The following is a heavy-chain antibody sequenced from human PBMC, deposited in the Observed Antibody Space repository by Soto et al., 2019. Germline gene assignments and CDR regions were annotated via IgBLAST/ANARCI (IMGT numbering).Heavy chain of an antibody. V-gene: IGHV1-69*13. Sequence: CSVNFSCKAAGGTFSSYAISSVRQAPGQGLEWMGGIIPIFGTANYAQKFQGRVTITADESTSTAYMELSSLRSEETAVYYCARAGYSYGSNWFDPWGQGSLDSVTS. CDR2: IIPIFGTA. D-gene: IGHD5-18*01. CDR1: GGTFSSYA. CDR3: ARAGYSYGSNWFDP. J-gene: IGHJ5*02.